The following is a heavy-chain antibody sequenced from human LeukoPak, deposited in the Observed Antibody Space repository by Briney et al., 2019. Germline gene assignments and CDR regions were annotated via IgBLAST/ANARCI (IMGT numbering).Heavy chain of an antibody. CDR1: GFTVSSNY. J-gene: IGHJ5*02. D-gene: IGHD1-26*01. Sequence: GGSLRLSCAASGFTVSSNYMTWVRLAPGKGLEWVSVVYSGGSTYYADSVKGRFTISRDNSENTLYLQMNSLRAEDTAVYYCARGGGSFWFDPWGQGTLVTVSS. CDR2: VYSGGST. V-gene: IGHV3-53*01. CDR3: ARGGGSFWFDP.